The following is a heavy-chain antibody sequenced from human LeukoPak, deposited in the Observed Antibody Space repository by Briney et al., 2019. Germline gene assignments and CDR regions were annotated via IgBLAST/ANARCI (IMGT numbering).Heavy chain of an antibody. J-gene: IGHJ4*02. V-gene: IGHV5-51*01. Sequence: GESLKISCKGSGYSFTTYWIGWVRQMPGKGLEWMGIIYPGDSDTRYSPSFQGQVTISADKSITTAYLQWSSLQASDTAMYYCARTPHYDILTGYYYFDYWGQGTLVTVSS. CDR2: IYPGDSDT. CDR3: ARTPHYDILTGYYYFDY. D-gene: IGHD3-9*01. CDR1: GYSFTTYW.